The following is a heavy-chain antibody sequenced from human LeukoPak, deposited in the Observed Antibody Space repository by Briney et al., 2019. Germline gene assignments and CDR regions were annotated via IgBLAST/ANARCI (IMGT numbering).Heavy chain of an antibody. CDR3: AREVSDYDILTGWIDY. J-gene: IGHJ4*02. D-gene: IGHD3-9*01. Sequence: SETLSLTCAVSGGSISSSNWWNWVRQPPGKGLEWIGEIYHSGSTNYNPSLKSRVTISVGTSKSQFSLKLSSVTAADTAVYYCAREVSDYDILTGWIDYWGQGALVSVSS. V-gene: IGHV4-4*02. CDR1: GGSISSSNW. CDR2: IYHSGST.